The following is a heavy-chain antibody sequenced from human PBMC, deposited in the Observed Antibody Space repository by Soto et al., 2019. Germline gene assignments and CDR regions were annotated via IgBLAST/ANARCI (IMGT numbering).Heavy chain of an antibody. CDR2: INPSGDNT. CDR1: GVTFSSYA. D-gene: IGHD2-21*02. CDR3: AKAVTHSYFDY. V-gene: IGHV3-23*01. J-gene: IGHJ4*02. Sequence: PGGSLRLSCAASGVTFSSYAMIWVRQAPGKGLEWVSAINPSGDNTYFAASVKGRFTISRDNSKNTLYLQMNSLRAEDTAIYYCAKAVTHSYFDYWGQGTLVTVSS.